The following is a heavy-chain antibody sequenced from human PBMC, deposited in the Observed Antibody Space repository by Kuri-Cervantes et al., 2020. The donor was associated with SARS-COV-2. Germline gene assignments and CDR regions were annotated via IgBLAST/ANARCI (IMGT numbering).Heavy chain of an antibody. Sequence: ASVKVSCKASGYTFTSYYMHWVRQAPGQGLEWMGIINPSGGSTSYAQKFQGRVTMTRDTSTSTVYMELSSLRSEDTAVYCCAAVTCSSTSCYDAFDIWGQGTMVTVSS. V-gene: IGHV1-46*01. J-gene: IGHJ3*02. CDR3: AAVTCSSTSCYDAFDI. CDR2: INPSGGST. CDR1: GYTFTSYY. D-gene: IGHD2-2*01.